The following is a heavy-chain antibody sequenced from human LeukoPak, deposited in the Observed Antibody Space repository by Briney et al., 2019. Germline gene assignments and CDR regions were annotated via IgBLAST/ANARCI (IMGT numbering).Heavy chain of an antibody. CDR1: GYTFTGYY. CDR3: ARLLHDWFDS. CDR2: INPNSGAT. Sequence: ASVKVSCKASGYTFTGYYMHWVRQAPGQGLEWMGWINPNSGATNYAQKFQGRVTMTRDTSISTAYMELTSLRSDDTAVYYCARLLHDWFDSWGQGTLVTVSS. V-gene: IGHV1-2*02. J-gene: IGHJ5*01. D-gene: IGHD4-11*01.